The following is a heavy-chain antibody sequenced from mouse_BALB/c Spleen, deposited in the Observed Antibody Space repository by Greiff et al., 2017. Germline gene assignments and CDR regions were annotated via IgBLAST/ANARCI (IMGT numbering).Heavy chain of an antibody. CDR1: GFNIKDTY. J-gene: IGHJ2*01. CDR3: ARWSPPNYLDY. CDR2: IDPANGNT. Sequence: VQLQQSGAELVKPGASVKMSCTASGFNIKDTYMHWVKQRPEQGLEWIGRIDPANGNTKYDPKFQGKATITADTSSNTAYLQLSSLTSEDTAVYYCARWSPPNYLDYWGQGTTLTVSS. V-gene: IGHV14-3*02.